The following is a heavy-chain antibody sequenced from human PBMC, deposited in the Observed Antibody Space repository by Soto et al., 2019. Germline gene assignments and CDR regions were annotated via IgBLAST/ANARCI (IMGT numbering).Heavy chain of an antibody. CDR3: ASSMVITNFYFDY. V-gene: IGHV1-18*04. J-gene: IGHJ4*02. Sequence: ASVQVSCKASGYTFTSYGISRVRQAPGQGVEGMGWISAYNGNTNYAQTLQGRVTMTTDKSTRTAYMELRRLRSDDTAAFYCASSMVITNFYFDYWGQGTLVTVSS. D-gene: IGHD3-22*01. CDR1: GYTFTSYG. CDR2: ISAYNGNT.